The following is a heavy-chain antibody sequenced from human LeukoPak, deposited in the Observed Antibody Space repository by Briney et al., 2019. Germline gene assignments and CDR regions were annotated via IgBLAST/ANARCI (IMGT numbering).Heavy chain of an antibody. CDR3: ARFHRGWYFDY. Sequence: GGSLRLSCAASGFTFSSYAMSWVRQAPGKGLEWVSGLSDSGGSTYYADSVKGRFTISRDSSKNTLYLQMNSLRAEDTAVYYCARFHRGWYFDYWGQGTLVTVSS. CDR1: GFTFSSYA. V-gene: IGHV3-23*01. CDR2: LSDSGGST. J-gene: IGHJ4*02. D-gene: IGHD2-15*01.